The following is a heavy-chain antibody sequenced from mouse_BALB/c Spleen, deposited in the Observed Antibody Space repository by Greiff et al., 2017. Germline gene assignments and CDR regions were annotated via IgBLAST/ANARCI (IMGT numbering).Heavy chain of an antibody. CDR2: ISSGGGST. J-gene: IGHJ4*01. D-gene: IGHD2-1*01. CDR1: GFAFSSYD. V-gene: IGHV5-12-1*01. CDR3: ARHGNYERVYYAMDY. Sequence: EVHLVESGGGLVKPGGSLKLSCAASGFAFSSYDMSWVRQTPEKRLEWVAYISSGGGSTYYPDTVKGRFTISRDNAKNTLYLQMSSLKSEDTAMYYCARHGNYERVYYAMDYWGQGTSVTVSS.